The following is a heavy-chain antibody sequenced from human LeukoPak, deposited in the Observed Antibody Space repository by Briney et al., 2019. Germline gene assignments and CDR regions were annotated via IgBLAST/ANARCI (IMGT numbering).Heavy chain of an antibody. V-gene: IGHV4-39*07. CDR2: IYYSGST. CDR3: ARHGSGLLSGTTRSWFDP. D-gene: IGHD1-14*01. CDR1: GGSISSSSYY. J-gene: IGHJ5*02. Sequence: SETLSLTCTVSGGSISSSSYYWGWIRQPPGKGLEWIGSIYYSGSTYYNPSLKSRVTISVDTSKNQFSLKLSSVTAADTAVYYCARHGSGLLSGTTRSWFDPWGQGTLVTVSS.